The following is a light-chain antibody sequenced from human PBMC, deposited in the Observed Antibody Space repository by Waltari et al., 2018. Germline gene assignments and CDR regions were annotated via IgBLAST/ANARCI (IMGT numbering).Light chain of an antibody. CDR3: KHYNNHSPT. Sequence: DIQLTQSPSTLSASVAHRVTIPCRASHSISSWLAWYQQKPGKAPKLLIFQASTLESEVPSRFSGSGSGTEFTLTISSLQPDDFATYSCKHYNNHSPTFGQGTKVEI. J-gene: IGKJ1*01. CDR2: QAS. CDR1: HSISSW. V-gene: IGKV1-5*03.